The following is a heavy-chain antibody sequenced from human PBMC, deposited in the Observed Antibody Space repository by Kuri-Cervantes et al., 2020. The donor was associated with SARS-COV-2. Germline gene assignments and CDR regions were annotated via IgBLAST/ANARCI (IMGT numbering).Heavy chain of an antibody. CDR3: ARVLRNASFDF. J-gene: IGHJ4*02. CDR2: IYHSGST. V-gene: IGHV4-59*08. Sequence: SETLSLTCTVSDGSISNYYWSWIRQPPGKGLEWIGYIYHSGSTNYNPSLNSRVTISIDTSKNQFALRLSTVTAADTAVYYCARVLRNASFDFWGQGTLVTVSS. D-gene: IGHD3-16*01. CDR1: DGSISNYY.